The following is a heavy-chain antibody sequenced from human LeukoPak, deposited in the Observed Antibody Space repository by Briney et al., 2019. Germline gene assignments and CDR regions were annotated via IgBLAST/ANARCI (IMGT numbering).Heavy chain of an antibody. J-gene: IGHJ5*02. D-gene: IGHD4-17*01. CDR1: GNTLTSYY. V-gene: IGHV1-46*01. Sequence: ASVKVSCKTTGNTLTSYYVHWVRQAPGQGREWMGIINPSGGSTNYVQKFQGRVTMTRDTSAGTVYMELSSLRSEDTAVYYCARVLYGDFPRFDPWGQGTLVTVSS. CDR3: ARVLYGDFPRFDP. CDR2: INPSGGST.